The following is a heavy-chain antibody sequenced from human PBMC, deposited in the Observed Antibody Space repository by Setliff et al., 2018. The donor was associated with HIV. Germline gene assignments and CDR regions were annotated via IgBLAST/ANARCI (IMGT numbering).Heavy chain of an antibody. CDR1: GYNFATYY. Sequence: GESLTISCRTSGYNFATYYIAWVRQMPGKGPEWMGSVNPGDSSTKYNPSLQGQVTMSVDKLINTAYLQWSSLKASDTAMYYCATRLLGYSGYGYWGQGTLVTVSS. CDR2: VNPGDSST. D-gene: IGHD5-12*01. CDR3: ATRLLGYSGYGY. J-gene: IGHJ4*02. V-gene: IGHV5-51*04.